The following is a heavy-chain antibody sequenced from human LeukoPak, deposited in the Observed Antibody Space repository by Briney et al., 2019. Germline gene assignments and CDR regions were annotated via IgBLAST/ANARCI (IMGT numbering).Heavy chain of an antibody. J-gene: IGHJ4*02. CDR1: GFTFSSYA. Sequence: GGSLRVSCAASGFTFSSYAMSWVRQAPGKGLEWVSAISSSGGTTYYADSVKGRFTISRDNSKNTLYLQMNSLRAEGTAVYYCARAVSYSSGWSPDYWGQGTLVTVSS. CDR2: ISSSGGTT. D-gene: IGHD6-19*01. V-gene: IGHV3-23*01. CDR3: ARAVSYSSGWSPDY.